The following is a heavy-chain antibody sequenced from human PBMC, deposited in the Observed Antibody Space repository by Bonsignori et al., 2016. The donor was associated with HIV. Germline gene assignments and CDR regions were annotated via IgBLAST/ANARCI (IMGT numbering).Heavy chain of an antibody. CDR3: ARLGIGGSYPELGAFDI. D-gene: IGHD1-26*01. Sequence: GSLRLSCAVSGYSISSGYYWGWIRQPPGKGLEWIGSIYHSGSTYYNPSLKSRVTISVDTSKNQFSLKLSSVTAADTAVYYCARLGIGGSYPELGAFDIWGQGTMVTVSS. V-gene: IGHV4-38-2*01. CDR1: GYSISSGYY. CDR2: IYHSGST. J-gene: IGHJ3*02.